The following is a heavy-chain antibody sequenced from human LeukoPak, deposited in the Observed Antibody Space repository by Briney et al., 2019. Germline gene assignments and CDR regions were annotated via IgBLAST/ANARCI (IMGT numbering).Heavy chain of an antibody. CDR1: GFTFSSYA. CDR2: ISGSGGYT. Sequence: GGSLRLSRAASGFTFSSYAMSWVRQAPGKGLEWVSAISGSGGYTYYADSVKGRFTISRDNSKNTLYLHMNSLRAEDTAVYYCAKHLPIAVAGYFDYWGQGTLVTVSS. V-gene: IGHV3-23*01. D-gene: IGHD6-19*01. J-gene: IGHJ4*02. CDR3: AKHLPIAVAGYFDY.